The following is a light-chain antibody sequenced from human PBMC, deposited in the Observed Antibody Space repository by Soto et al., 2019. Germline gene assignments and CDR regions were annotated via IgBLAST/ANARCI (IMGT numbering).Light chain of an antibody. CDR3: QKYNSAPWT. J-gene: IGKJ1*01. Sequence: DIQMTQSPSSLSASVGDRVTITCRASQGISNYLAWYQQKPGNVPKLLIYSASTVQSGVPSRFSGSGSGTDFTLTISSLQPEDVATYCCQKYNSAPWTFGQGTKVEIK. CDR1: QGISNY. CDR2: SAS. V-gene: IGKV1-27*01.